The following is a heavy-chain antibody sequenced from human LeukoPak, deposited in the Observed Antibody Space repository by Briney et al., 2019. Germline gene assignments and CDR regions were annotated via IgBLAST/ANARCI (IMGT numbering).Heavy chain of an antibody. CDR1: GYTLTELS. D-gene: IGHD4-23*01. V-gene: IGHV1-24*01. CDR2: FDPEDGET. J-gene: IGHJ3*02. CDR3: ANSYGGNSKYDAFDI. Sequence: ASVKVSCKVSGYTLTELSMHWVRQAPGKGLEWMGGFDPEDGETIYAQKFQGRVTMTEDTSTDTAYMELSSLRSEDTAVYYCANSYGGNSKYDAFDIWGQGTMVTVSS.